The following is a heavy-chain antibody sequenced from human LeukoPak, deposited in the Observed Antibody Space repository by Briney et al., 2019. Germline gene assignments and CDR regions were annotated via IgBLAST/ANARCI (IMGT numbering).Heavy chain of an antibody. CDR2: IIPIFGTT. Sequence: SVNVSCKASGGTFSSYAISWVRQAPGQGLEWMGGIIPIFGTTNYAQKFQGRVTITADESTSTASMELSSLRSEDTAVYYCARVALWFGAATRDYYYGMDVWGQGTTVTVSS. J-gene: IGHJ6*02. V-gene: IGHV1-69*13. CDR3: ARVALWFGAATRDYYYGMDV. CDR1: GGTFSSYA. D-gene: IGHD3-10*01.